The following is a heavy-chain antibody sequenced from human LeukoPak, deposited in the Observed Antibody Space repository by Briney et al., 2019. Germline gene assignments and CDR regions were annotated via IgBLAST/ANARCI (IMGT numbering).Heavy chain of an antibody. Sequence: PGGALRLSCAASGFTFSGYWMSWVRQAPGKGLEWVANIKEGGSEKYYVDSVKGRFTISRDNAKSSLYLQMNSLRAEDTAVYYCARGRGSGNYFDYWGQGTLVTVSS. V-gene: IGHV3-7*01. D-gene: IGHD3-10*01. J-gene: IGHJ4*02. CDR1: GFTFSGYW. CDR3: ARGRGSGNYFDY. CDR2: IKEGGSEK.